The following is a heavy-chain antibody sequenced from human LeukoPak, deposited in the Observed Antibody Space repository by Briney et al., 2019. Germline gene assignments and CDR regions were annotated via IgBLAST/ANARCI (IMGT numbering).Heavy chain of an antibody. V-gene: IGHV3-23*01. J-gene: IGHJ4*02. CDR1: GFTFSSYA. Sequence: PGGSLRHSCAASGFTFSSYAMSWVRQAPGKGLEWVSAISGSGGSTYYADSVKGRFTISRDNSKNTLYLQMNSLRAEDTAVYYCAKHGSGSYYYFDYWGQGTLVTVSS. CDR3: AKHGSGSYYYFDY. D-gene: IGHD3-10*01. CDR2: ISGSGGST.